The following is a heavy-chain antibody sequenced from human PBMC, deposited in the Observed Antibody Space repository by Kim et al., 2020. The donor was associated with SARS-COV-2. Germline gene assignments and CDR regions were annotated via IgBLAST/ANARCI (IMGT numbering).Heavy chain of an antibody. V-gene: IGHV3-33*01. CDR2: IWYDGSNK. J-gene: IGHJ4*02. CDR1: GFTFSSYG. CDR3: ARVRRQAQQPAAPPVPRVVLDY. D-gene: IGHD2-2*01. Sequence: GGSLRLSCAASGFTFSSYGMHWVRQAPGKGLEWVAVIWYDGSNKYYADSVKGRFTISRDNSKNTLYLQMNSLRAEDTAVYYWARVRRQAQQPAAPPVPRVVLDYWGQGTLVTVSS.